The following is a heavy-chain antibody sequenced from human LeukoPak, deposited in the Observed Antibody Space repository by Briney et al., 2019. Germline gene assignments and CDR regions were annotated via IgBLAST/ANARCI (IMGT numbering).Heavy chain of an antibody. CDR2: ISGNNDNP. V-gene: IGHV1-18*01. D-gene: IGHD2-2*01. CDR1: GYTFSNFG. CDR3: ARDGTSTDDY. Sequence: ASVKVSCKTSGYTFSNFGINWVRQAPGQGLEWMGWISGNNDNPNYGQKFQGRLTVTTDSSTSTAYMELRNLRFDDTAVYYCARDGTSTDDYWGQGTLVTVSS. J-gene: IGHJ4*02.